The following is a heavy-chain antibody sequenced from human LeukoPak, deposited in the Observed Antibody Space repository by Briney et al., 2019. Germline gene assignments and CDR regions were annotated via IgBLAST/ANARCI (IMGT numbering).Heavy chain of an antibody. CDR1: GFTFSSYA. CDR3: AKDRWFGELYPNWFDP. D-gene: IGHD3-10*01. V-gene: IGHV3-23*01. CDR2: ISGSGGST. J-gene: IGHJ5*02. Sequence: PGGSLRLSCAASGFTFSSYAMSWVRQAPGKGLEWVSAISGSGGSTYYADSVKGRFTISRDNSKNTLYLQMNSLRAEDTAVYYCAKDRWFGELYPNWFDPWGQGTLVTVSS.